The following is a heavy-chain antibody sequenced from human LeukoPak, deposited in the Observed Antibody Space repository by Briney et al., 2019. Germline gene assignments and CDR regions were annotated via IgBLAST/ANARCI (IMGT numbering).Heavy chain of an antibody. CDR2: IYYSGST. CDR1: GDSISNSY. J-gene: IGHJ6*02. V-gene: IGHV4-59*01. CDR3: ARDCTGGDCYPTYGMDV. D-gene: IGHD2-8*02. Sequence: SETLSLTCSVSGDSISNSYWSWIRPPPGEGLEWIGFIYYSGSTNYNPSLKSRVTISAVTTKSQFSLRLSSVTAADTAVYYCARDCTGGDCYPTYGMDVWGQGTTVTVSS.